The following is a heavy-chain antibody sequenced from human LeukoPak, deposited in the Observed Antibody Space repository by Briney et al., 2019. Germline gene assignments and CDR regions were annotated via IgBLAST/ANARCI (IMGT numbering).Heavy chain of an antibody. CDR3: ARGGVAGNWFDP. CDR2: ISSSSSYI. D-gene: IGHD6-19*01. Sequence: GGSLRLSCAASGFTFSSYSMNWVRQAPGKGLEWVSSISSSSSYIYYADSVKGRFTISRDNAKNSLYLQMNSLRAEDTAVYYCARGGVAGNWFDPWGQGTLVTVSS. V-gene: IGHV3-21*01. CDR1: GFTFSSYS. J-gene: IGHJ5*02.